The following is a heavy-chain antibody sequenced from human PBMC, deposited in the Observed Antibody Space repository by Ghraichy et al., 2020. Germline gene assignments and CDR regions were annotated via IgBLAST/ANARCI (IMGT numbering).Heavy chain of an antibody. V-gene: IGHV4-31*02. J-gene: IGHJ6*02. CDR1: GGSISSGGYY. CDR3: ARENSYGPLYYYYGMDV. CDR2: IYYSGST. Sequence: SQTLSLTCTVSGGSISSGGYYWSWIRQHPGKGLEWIGYIYYSGSTYYNPSLKSRVTISVDTSKNQFSLKLSSVTAADTAVYYCARENSYGPLYYYYGMDVWGQGTTVTVSS. D-gene: IGHD5-18*01.